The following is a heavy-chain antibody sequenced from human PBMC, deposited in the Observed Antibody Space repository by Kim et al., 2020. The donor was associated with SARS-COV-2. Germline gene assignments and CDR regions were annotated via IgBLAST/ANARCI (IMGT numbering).Heavy chain of an antibody. V-gene: IGHV3-30*03. J-gene: IGHJ4*02. Sequence: GGSLRLSCAASGFTFSSYGMHWVRQAPGKGLEWVAVISYDGSNKYYADSVKGRFTISRDNSKNTLYLQMNSLRGEDTAVYYCASLSFSSSPFDYWGQGTLVTVSS. CDR1: GFTFSSYG. CDR2: ISYDGSNK. D-gene: IGHD6-13*01. CDR3: ASLSFSSSPFDY.